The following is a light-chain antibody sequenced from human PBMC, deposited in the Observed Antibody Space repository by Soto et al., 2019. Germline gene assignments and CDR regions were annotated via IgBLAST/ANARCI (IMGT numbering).Light chain of an antibody. J-gene: IGKJ4*02. Sequence: DIQMTQSPSSLSASVGDRVTITCRASQSISSYLNWYQQKPGKAPKLLIYAASSLQSGVPSRFSGSGSGTEFTLTISSLQPEDFATYYCQQRYSTPLTVGGGTKVEIK. V-gene: IGKV1-39*01. CDR3: QQRYSTPLT. CDR2: AAS. CDR1: QSISSY.